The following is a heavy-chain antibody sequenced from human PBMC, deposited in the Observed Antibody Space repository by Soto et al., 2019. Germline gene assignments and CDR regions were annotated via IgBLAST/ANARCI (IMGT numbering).Heavy chain of an antibody. CDR2: IYYSGST. CDR3: ASTSYDFWSGYYAY. J-gene: IGHJ4*02. D-gene: IGHD3-3*01. Sequence: SETLSLTGTVSGGSISSYYWSWIRQPPGKGLEWIGYIYYSGSTNYNPSLKSRVTISVDTSKNQFSLKLSSVTAADTAVYYCASTSYDFWSGYYAYWGQGTLVTVSS. V-gene: IGHV4-59*01. CDR1: GGSISSYY.